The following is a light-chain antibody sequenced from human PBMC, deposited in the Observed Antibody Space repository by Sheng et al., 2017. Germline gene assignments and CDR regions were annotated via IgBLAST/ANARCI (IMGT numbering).Light chain of an antibody. Sequence: DIQMTQSPSTLSASVGDRVTITCRASQSISTWLAWYQQKPGKAPNLLIYKASTLEGGVPSRFSGSGSGTDFTLTISSLQPDDFATYYCQQYYSFPRTFGQGTKVEVK. CDR1: QSISTW. V-gene: IGKV1-5*03. J-gene: IGKJ1*01. CDR2: KAS. CDR3: QQYYSFPRT.